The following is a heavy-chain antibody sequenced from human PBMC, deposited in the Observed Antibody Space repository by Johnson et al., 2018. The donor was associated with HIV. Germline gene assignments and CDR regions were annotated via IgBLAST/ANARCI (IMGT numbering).Heavy chain of an antibody. V-gene: IGHV3-23*04. Sequence: VQLVESGGGVLRPGGSLRLSCAGSGFAFEDYAMSWVRQVPGKGLEWVSAISGSGGSTYYADSVKGRFAISRDNSKNTLYLQMNSLRAEDTAVYYCAKGLAFMITFGGVSAFDIWGQGTMVTVSS. CDR1: GFAFEDYA. CDR2: ISGSGGST. D-gene: IGHD3-16*01. J-gene: IGHJ3*02. CDR3: AKGLAFMITFGGVSAFDI.